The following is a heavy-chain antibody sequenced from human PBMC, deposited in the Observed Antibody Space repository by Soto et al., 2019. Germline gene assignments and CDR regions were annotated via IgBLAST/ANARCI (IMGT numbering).Heavy chain of an antibody. CDR3: AKPDIAVAGTHGPRYYYYGMDV. CDR1: GFTFSSYA. Sequence: GGSLRLSCAASGFTFSSYAMSWVRQAPGKGLEWVSAISGSGGSTYYADSVKGRFTISRDNSKNTLYLQMNSLRAEDTAVYYCAKPDIAVAGTHGPRYYYYGMDVWGQGTTVTVSS. D-gene: IGHD6-19*01. V-gene: IGHV3-23*01. CDR2: ISGSGGST. J-gene: IGHJ6*02.